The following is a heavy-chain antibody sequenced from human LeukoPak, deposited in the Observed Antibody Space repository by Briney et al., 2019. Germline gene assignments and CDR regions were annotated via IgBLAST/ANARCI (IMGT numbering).Heavy chain of an antibody. V-gene: IGHV4-59*01. Sequence: PSETLSLTCAVSGGSISSYYWSWIRQPPGKRLEWIGYIYYSGSTTYNPSLKSRVTISVDTSKNQFSLKLSSVTAADTAVYYCARGERYSIHFDYWGQGILVTVSS. CDR1: GGSISSYY. D-gene: IGHD5-18*01. J-gene: IGHJ4*02. CDR3: ARGERYSIHFDY. CDR2: IYYSGST.